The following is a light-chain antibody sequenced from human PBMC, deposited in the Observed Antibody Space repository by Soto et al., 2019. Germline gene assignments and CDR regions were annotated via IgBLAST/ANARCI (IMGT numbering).Light chain of an antibody. CDR1: SSNIGAGYD. CDR2: GNT. Sequence: QTVLTQPPSVSGAPGQRVTISCTGRSSNIGAGYDVHWYQQLPGTAPKLLIYGNTNRPSGVPDRFSGSKSGTSASLAITGLQAEDEADYYCQSYDSSLSHVFGTGTKVTVL. J-gene: IGLJ1*01. CDR3: QSYDSSLSHV. V-gene: IGLV1-40*01.